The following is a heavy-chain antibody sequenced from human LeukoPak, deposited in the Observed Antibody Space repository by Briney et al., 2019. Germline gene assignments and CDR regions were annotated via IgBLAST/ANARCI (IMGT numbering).Heavy chain of an antibody. Sequence: GGSLRLSCAASGFTFSSYAMSWVRQAPGKGLEWVSAISGSGGSTYYADSVKGRFTISRDNAKNSLYLQLNSLRSEDTAVYYCAKNRGYASFDYWGQGTLVTVSS. CDR3: AKNRGYASFDY. CDR1: GFTFSSYA. J-gene: IGHJ4*02. CDR2: ISGSGGST. V-gene: IGHV3-23*01. D-gene: IGHD2-15*01.